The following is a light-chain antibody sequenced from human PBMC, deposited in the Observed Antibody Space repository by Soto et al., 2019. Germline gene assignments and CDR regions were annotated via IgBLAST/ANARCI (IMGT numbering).Light chain of an antibody. Sequence: EIVLPQSPGTLSLSPGASATLSCRASQSVSNNYLAWYQQKPGQAPRLLIYGASNRATGIPARFSGSGSGTDFTLTISSLQPEDFATYYCQQSYSTPRTFGQGTKVDIK. V-gene: IGKV3-20*01. CDR2: GAS. CDR3: QQSYSTPRT. J-gene: IGKJ1*01. CDR1: QSVSNNY.